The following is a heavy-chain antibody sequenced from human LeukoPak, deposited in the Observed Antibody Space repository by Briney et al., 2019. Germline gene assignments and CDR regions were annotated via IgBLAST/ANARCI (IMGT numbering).Heavy chain of an antibody. D-gene: IGHD6-6*01. CDR1: GFIFTSYA. CDR2: ISGSDGST. V-gene: IGHV3-23*01. J-gene: IGHJ1*01. CDR3: TKDRYSSSPNRYLQH. Sequence: QSGGSLRLSCAASGFIFTSYAMSWVRQAPGKGLEWVSAISGSDGSTYYADSVKGRFTISRDNSKNTLYLQMNSLRAEDTAVYYCTKDRYSSSPNRYLQHWGQGTLVTVSS.